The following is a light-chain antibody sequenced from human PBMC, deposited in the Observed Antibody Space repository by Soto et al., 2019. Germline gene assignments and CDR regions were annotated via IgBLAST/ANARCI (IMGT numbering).Light chain of an antibody. Sequence: TQKQSTLSLSPGERASLSCRASQSVSSSYLAWYQQKPGQAPRLLIYGTSSRATGIPDRFSGSGSGTGFTLTISRLEPEDFAVYYCQQYSSPPLTFGGGTKVDIK. V-gene: IGKV3-20*01. J-gene: IGKJ4*01. CDR3: QQYSSPPLT. CDR2: GTS. CDR1: QSVSSSY.